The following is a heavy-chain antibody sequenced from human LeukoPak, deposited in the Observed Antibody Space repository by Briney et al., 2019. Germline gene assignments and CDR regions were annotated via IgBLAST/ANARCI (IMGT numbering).Heavy chain of an antibody. V-gene: IGHV3-7*01. J-gene: IGHJ4*02. Sequence: GRSLRLSCAASGFTFSSYGMHWVRQAPGKGLEWVANLRQDGNEKKYVDSVKGRFTISRDDSKNTLSLQMNSLRAEDTALYYCAKDFWSTYDAYWGQGTVVTVSS. D-gene: IGHD3-3*01. CDR2: LRQDGNEK. CDR3: AKDFWSTYDAY. CDR1: GFTFSSYG.